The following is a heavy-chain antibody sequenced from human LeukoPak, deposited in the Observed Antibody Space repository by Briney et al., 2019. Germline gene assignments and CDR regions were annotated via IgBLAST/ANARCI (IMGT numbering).Heavy chain of an antibody. Sequence: ASVKVSCKASGYTFTSYGISWVRQAPGQGLEWMGWISAYNGNTNYAQKLQGRVTMTTDTSTSTAYMELRSLRSDDTAVYYCARDPVYANRALWFGELWANYYYGMDVWGQGTTVTVSS. CDR3: ARDPVYANRALWFGELWANYYYGMDV. D-gene: IGHD3-10*01. J-gene: IGHJ6*02. V-gene: IGHV1-18*01. CDR2: ISAYNGNT. CDR1: GYTFTSYG.